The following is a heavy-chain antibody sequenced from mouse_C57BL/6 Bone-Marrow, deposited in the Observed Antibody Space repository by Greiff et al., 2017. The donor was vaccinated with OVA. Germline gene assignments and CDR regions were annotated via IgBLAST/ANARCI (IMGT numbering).Heavy chain of an antibody. Sequence: EVQVVESGGGLVQPGGSLSLSCAASGFTFTDYYMSWVRQPPGKALEWLGFIRNKANGYTTEYSASVKGRFTISRDNSQSILYLQMNALRAEDSATYYCARSGRDAMDYWGQGTSVTVSS. CDR2: IRNKANGYTT. CDR1: GFTFTDYY. V-gene: IGHV7-3*01. J-gene: IGHJ4*01. CDR3: ARSGRDAMDY.